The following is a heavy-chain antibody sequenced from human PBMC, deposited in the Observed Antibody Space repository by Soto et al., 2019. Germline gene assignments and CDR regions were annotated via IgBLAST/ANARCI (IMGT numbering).Heavy chain of an antibody. CDR1: GFTLSTFA. D-gene: IGHD2-21*01. V-gene: IGHV3-23*01. CDR2: IVGSGSQI. J-gene: IGHJ4*02. Sequence: EVQLLESGGGLVQPGGSLRLSCAVSGFTLSTFAMTWVRQAPGKGLECVSGIVGSGSQIHYADSVKGRFTISKDNYKNTLYLQMDSLRADDTAVYFCAKDAVYNDGLWLMDQWGQGTQVTVSS. CDR3: AKDAVYNDGLWLMDQ.